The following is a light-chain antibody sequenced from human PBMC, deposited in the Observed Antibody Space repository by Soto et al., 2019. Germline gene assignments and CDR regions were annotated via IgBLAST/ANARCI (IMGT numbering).Light chain of an antibody. CDR2: AAF. V-gene: IGKV1-8*01. CDR1: HVVSNY. J-gene: IGKJ2*01. CDR3: QHYYSYPYT. Sequence: AIRMTQSPSSLSASIGDRVTITCRASHVVSNYLAWYQQKPGKAPKALIYAAFFLQSGVPSRFSGSGSGTDFSLTISCLQSEDFATYYCQHYYSYPYTFGQGTTLQMK.